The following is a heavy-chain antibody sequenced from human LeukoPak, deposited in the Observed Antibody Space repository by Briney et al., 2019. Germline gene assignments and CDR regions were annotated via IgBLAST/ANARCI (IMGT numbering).Heavy chain of an antibody. J-gene: IGHJ4*02. D-gene: IGHD1-26*01. V-gene: IGHV4-30-2*01. CDR1: GGSISSDGYS. Sequence: SETLSLTCAVSGGSISSDGYSWSWIRQPPGKGLEWIGYIYHSGSTYYNPSLKSRATISVDGSKNQFSLNLSSATAADTAVYYCARGSGGIYYGGIDYWGQGTLVIVSS. CDR2: IYHSGST. CDR3: ARGSGGIYYGGIDY.